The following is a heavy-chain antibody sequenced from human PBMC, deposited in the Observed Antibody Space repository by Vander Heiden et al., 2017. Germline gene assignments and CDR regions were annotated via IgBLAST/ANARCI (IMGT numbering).Heavy chain of an antibody. CDR1: GFTFSSYG. Sequence: QVQLVESGGGVVQPGRSLRLSCAASGFTFSSYGMHWVRQGPGKGLEGVAVSWYHGNREDYVDSVRGRFTVSRDQSKKMVYLQRDSLRAEDTAVYYCARDADTSSHYSLLDYWGQGTLVTVSS. D-gene: IGHD3-22*01. V-gene: IGHV3-33*01. CDR3: ARDADTSSHYSLLDY. J-gene: IGHJ4*02. CDR2: SWYHGNRE.